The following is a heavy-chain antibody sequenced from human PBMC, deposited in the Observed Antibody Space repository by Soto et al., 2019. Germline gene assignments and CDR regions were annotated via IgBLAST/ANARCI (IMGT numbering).Heavy chain of an antibody. CDR3: ARGAGDYYHCYRMDV. Sequence: SETLSLTCAVSGGSISSSNWWSWVRQPPGKGLEGIGEIYHSGSTNYNPSLKSRVTISVDKSKNQFSLKLSSVTAADTAVYYCARGAGDYYHCYRMDVWGQGTTANVSS. J-gene: IGHJ6*02. CDR1: GGSISSSNW. V-gene: IGHV4-4*02. CDR2: IYHSGST.